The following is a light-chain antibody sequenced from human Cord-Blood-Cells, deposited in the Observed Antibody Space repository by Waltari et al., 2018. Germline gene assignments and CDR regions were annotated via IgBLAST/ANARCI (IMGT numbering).Light chain of an antibody. CDR1: QSVSSSY. Sequence: EIVLTQSPGTLSLSPGERATLSCRAIQSVSSSYLAWYQQKPGQAPRLLIYGASSSATGIPDRFSGSGSGTDFTLTISRLEPEDFAVYYCQQYGSSPWTFGQGTKVEIK. V-gene: IGKV3-20*01. CDR3: QQYGSSPWT. CDR2: GAS. J-gene: IGKJ1*01.